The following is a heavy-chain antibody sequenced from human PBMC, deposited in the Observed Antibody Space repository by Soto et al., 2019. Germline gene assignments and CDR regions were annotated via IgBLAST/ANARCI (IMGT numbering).Heavy chain of an antibody. J-gene: IGHJ4*02. CDR3: AKEDVGGYYYSGL. CDR1: GFTFSNYV. CDR2: ISNSGGGT. D-gene: IGHD1-26*01. Sequence: EVPLLESGGGLVQPGGSLRISCAASGFTFSNYVMSWVRQAPGKGLEWVSSISNSGGGTYYADSVRGRFTIPRDNSKNTLYLQMNSLRAEDTAVYYCAKEDVGGYYYSGLWGRGTLVTVSS. V-gene: IGHV3-23*01.